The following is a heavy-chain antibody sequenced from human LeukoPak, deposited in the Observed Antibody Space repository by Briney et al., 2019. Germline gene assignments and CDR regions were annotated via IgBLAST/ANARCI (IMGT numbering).Heavy chain of an antibody. CDR3: ARSGTRGDDY. CDR2: TYHSGST. CDR1: GYSISSGYF. J-gene: IGHJ4*02. D-gene: IGHD3-10*01. Sequence: SETLSLTCTVSGYSISSGYFWGWIRQPPGKGLEWIGLEWIGSTYHSGSTYYNPSLKSRVTISVDTSKNQFSLKLNSVTAADTAVYYCARSGTRGDDYWGQGTLVTVSS. V-gene: IGHV4-38-2*02.